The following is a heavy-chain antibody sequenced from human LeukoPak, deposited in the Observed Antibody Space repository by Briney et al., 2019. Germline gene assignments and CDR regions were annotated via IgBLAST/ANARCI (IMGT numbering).Heavy chain of an antibody. Sequence: GASVKVSCKASGYTFTGYYMHWVRQAPGQGLEWMGWISAYNGNTNYAQKLPGRVTMTTDTSTSTAYMELRSLRSDDTAVYYCARALGYCTNGVCYLLDYWGQGTLVTVSS. V-gene: IGHV1-18*04. J-gene: IGHJ4*02. CDR1: GYTFTGYY. CDR2: ISAYNGNT. CDR3: ARALGYCTNGVCYLLDY. D-gene: IGHD2-8*01.